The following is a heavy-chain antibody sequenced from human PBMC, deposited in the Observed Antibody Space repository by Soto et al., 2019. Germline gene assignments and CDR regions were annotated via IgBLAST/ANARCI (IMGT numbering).Heavy chain of an antibody. CDR3: ARESRAATRYYYGMDV. CDR2: ISSSSSTI. Sequence: GGSLRLSCAASGFTFSSYSMNWVRQAPGKGLEWVSYISSSSSTIYYADSVKGRFTISRDNAKNSLYLQMNSLRDEDTAVYYCARESRAATRYYYGMDVWGQGTTVTVSS. V-gene: IGHV3-48*02. J-gene: IGHJ6*02. CDR1: GFTFSSYS. D-gene: IGHD2-15*01.